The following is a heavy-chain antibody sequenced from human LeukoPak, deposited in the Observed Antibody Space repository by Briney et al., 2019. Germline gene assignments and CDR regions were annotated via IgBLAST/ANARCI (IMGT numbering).Heavy chain of an antibody. V-gene: IGHV3-30*18. CDR1: GFTFGGYG. CDR3: AKQREGTSWSPDY. CDR2: ISYDGNDK. Sequence: GGSLRLSCAASGFTFGGYGMHWVRQAPGKGLEWVAVISYDGNDKYYADSVKGRFTISRDSSKNALYLQMNGLRDDDTAVYYCAKQREGTSWSPDYWGQGTLVTVSS. D-gene: IGHD6-13*01. J-gene: IGHJ4*02.